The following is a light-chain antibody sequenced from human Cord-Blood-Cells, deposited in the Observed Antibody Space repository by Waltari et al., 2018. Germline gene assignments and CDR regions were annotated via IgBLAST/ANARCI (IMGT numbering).Light chain of an antibody. CDR3: QQYKSYPIT. Sequence: DIQMTQSPSNLSPSVGDRVTITCRASQSISSWLAWYQQKPGKAPKLLIYDASSLESGVPSRFSGSGSGTEFTLTISSLQPDDFATYYCQQYKSYPITFGQGTRLEIK. J-gene: IGKJ5*01. V-gene: IGKV1-5*01. CDR1: QSISSW. CDR2: DAS.